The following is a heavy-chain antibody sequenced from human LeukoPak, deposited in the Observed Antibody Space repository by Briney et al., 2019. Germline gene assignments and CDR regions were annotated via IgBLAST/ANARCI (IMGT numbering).Heavy chain of an antibody. CDR1: GYTFTSYG. D-gene: IGHD1-26*01. Sequence: GASVKVSCKASGYTFTSYGFSWVRQAPGQGLEYMGWISAYNCNTNYAQKLQGRVTMTTDTSTSTAFMELRSLRSDDTAVYYCARARGGSSRYYYYYMDVWGKGTTVTVSS. V-gene: IGHV1-18*01. J-gene: IGHJ6*03. CDR2: ISAYNCNT. CDR3: ARARGGSSRYYYYYMDV.